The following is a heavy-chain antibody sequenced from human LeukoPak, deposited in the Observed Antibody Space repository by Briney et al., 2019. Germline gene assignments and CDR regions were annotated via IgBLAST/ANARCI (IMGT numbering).Heavy chain of an antibody. CDR1: GGSFSGYY. J-gene: IGHJ4*02. V-gene: IGHV4-34*01. Sequence: SETLSLTCAVYGGSFSGYYWSWSRQPPGKGLEWIGEINHSGSTNYNPSLKSRVTISVDTSKNQFSLKLSSVTAADTAVYYCARGGLDYWGQGTLVTVSS. CDR3: ARGGLDY. CDR2: INHSGST.